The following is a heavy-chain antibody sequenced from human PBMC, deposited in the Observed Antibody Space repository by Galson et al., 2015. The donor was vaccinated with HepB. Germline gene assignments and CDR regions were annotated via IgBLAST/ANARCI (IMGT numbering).Heavy chain of an antibody. J-gene: IGHJ3*02. CDR1: GGTFSSYA. CDR3: ARGAPPGDYVWGSYYAFDI. D-gene: IGHD3-16*01. V-gene: IGHV1-69*13. Sequence: SVKVSCKASGGTFSSYAISWVRQAPGQGLEWMGGIIPIFGTANYAQKFQGRVTITADESTSTAYMELSSLRSEDTAVYYCARGAPPGDYVWGSYYAFDIWGQGTMVTVSS. CDR2: IIPIFGTA.